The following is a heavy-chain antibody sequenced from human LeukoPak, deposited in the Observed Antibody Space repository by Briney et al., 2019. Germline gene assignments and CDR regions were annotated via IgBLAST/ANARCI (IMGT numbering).Heavy chain of an antibody. CDR2: IIPIFGTA. Sequence: GASVKVSCKASGGTFSSYAISWVRQAPGQGLEWMGGIIPIFGTANYAQKFQGRVTITADESTSTAYMELSSLRSEDTAVYYCARGGCSSTSCYAGEYYYYGMDVWGQGTTVTVSS. V-gene: IGHV1-69*13. D-gene: IGHD2-2*01. J-gene: IGHJ6*02. CDR1: GGTFSSYA. CDR3: ARGGCSSTSCYAGEYYYYGMDV.